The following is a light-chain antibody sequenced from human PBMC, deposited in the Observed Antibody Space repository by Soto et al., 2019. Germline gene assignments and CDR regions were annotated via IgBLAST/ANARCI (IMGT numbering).Light chain of an antibody. J-gene: IGLJ2*01. Sequence: QSVLTQPPSVSGAPGQRVTISCTGSSSNIGPDYYVHWYQQRPGAAPKLLIYGNINRPSGVPYRFSGSKSGTSASLAISAPLAEDEGDYCCQSYDASVSGWGVIFGGGTQGTVL. CDR2: GNI. CDR3: QSYDASVSGWGVI. V-gene: IGLV1-40*01. CDR1: SSNIGPDYY.